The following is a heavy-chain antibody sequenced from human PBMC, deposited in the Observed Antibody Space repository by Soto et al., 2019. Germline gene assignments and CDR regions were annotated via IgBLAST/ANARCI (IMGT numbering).Heavy chain of an antibody. J-gene: IGHJ4*02. CDR1: GGSFSGYY. CDR2: INHSGST. Sequence: SETLSLTCAVYGGSFSGYYWSWIRQPPGKGLEWIGEINHSGSTNYNPSLKSRVTISVDTSKNQFSLKLSSVTAADTAVYYCARHSSGWIFDYWGQGALVTVSS. V-gene: IGHV4-34*01. D-gene: IGHD6-19*01. CDR3: ARHSSGWIFDY.